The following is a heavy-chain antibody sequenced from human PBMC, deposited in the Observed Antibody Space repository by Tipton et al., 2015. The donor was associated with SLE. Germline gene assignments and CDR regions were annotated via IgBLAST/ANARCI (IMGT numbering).Heavy chain of an antibody. CDR1: GASFTSNSYY. Sequence: GLVKPSETLSLTCSVSGASFTSNSYYWGCIRRPPGKGLEWIGSIYYRGDIYYNPSLKSRVTMSVDTSSSQFSLRLTSVTAADTAVYYCARVLGSRYCSKGVCSSPFYYYYYMDVWGKGTSVTVS. CDR3: ARVLGSRYCSKGVCSSPFYYYYYMDV. CDR2: IYYRGDI. D-gene: IGHD2-8*01. J-gene: IGHJ6*03. V-gene: IGHV4-39*07.